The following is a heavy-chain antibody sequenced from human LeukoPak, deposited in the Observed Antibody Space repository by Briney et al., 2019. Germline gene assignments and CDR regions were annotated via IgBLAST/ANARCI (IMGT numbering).Heavy chain of an antibody. CDR1: GFTFSSYW. J-gene: IGHJ4*02. D-gene: IGHD3-22*01. Sequence: PGGSLRLSCAASGFTFSSYWMHWVRQAPGKGLVWVSRINSDESSTSYADSVKGRFTISRDNAKNTLYLQMNSLRAEDTAVYYCARDGPDSSGYYYFDYWGQGTLVTVSS. CDR2: INSDESST. V-gene: IGHV3-74*01. CDR3: ARDGPDSSGYYYFDY.